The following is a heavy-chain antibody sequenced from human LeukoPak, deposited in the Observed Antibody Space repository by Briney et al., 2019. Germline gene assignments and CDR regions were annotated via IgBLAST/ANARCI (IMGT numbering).Heavy chain of an antibody. CDR1: GGSISSSSYY. J-gene: IGHJ4*02. CDR2: IYYSGST. V-gene: IGHV4-39*01. CDR3: ASQMADIVVVPAAMRGVDY. Sequence: SETLSLTCTVSGGSISSSSYYWGWIRQPPGKGLEWIGSIYYSGSTYYNPSLKSRVTISVDTSKNQFSLKLSSVTAADTAVYYCASQMADIVVVPAAMRGVDYWGQGTLVTVSS. D-gene: IGHD2-2*01.